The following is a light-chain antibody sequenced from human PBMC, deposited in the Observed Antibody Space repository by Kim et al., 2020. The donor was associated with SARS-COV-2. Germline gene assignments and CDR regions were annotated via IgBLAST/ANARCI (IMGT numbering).Light chain of an antibody. J-gene: IGLJ2*01. V-gene: IGLV2-11*01. CDR2: DVS. CDR1: RSAFRGHTH. CDR3: CSYAGSYIVV. Sequence: GHSRTSSSPGSRSAFRGHTHVSCTQQHAGKAPKLIIYDVSKRPSGVPDRFSGSKSGNTASLTISGLQAEDEADYYCCSYAGSYIVVFGGGTQLTVL.